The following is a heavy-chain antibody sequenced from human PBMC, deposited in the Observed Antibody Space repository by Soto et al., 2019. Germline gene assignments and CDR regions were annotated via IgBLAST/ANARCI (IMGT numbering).Heavy chain of an antibody. CDR2: IIPIFGPA. CDR3: ARGNHRWLHLWYVAL. Sequence: QVQLVQSGAEVKKPGSSVTVSCKASGGTFSSYTISWVRQAPGQGLEWMGGIIPIFGPANYSQKFQGRVTITAVESTSTAYRELSSLRSEDTAVYYCARGNHRWLHLWYVALWCRGTLVTVSS. D-gene: IGHD5-12*01. J-gene: IGHJ2*01. V-gene: IGHV1-69*12. CDR1: GGTFSSYT.